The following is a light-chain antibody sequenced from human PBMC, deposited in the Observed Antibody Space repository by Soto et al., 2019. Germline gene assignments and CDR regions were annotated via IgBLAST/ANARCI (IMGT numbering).Light chain of an antibody. CDR1: SSHIGSNT. J-gene: IGLJ3*02. Sequence: QSVLTQPPSASGTPGQRVTTPCSGSSSHIGSNTVNWYQRFPGTAPKLLIHSNNQRPSGVPDRFSGSKSGTSASLAISGLQSEDEADYYCAAWDARLRCWVFGGGTQLTVL. V-gene: IGLV1-44*01. CDR3: AAWDARLRCWV. CDR2: SNN.